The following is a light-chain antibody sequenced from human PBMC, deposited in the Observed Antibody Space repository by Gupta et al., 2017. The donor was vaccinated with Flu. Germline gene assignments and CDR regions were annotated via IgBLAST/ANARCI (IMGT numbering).Light chain of an antibody. Sequence: PLSCTGTRSGVGVHKYDSWYQQTPGKAPQLMIYAVSKRPSGGADRFSGAKAGNTASLTIDGLQAEDEADYYCSSCASSNSWVFGGGTKLTVL. CDR3: SSCASSNSWV. V-gene: IGLV2-8*01. CDR1: RSGVGVHKY. CDR2: AVS. J-gene: IGLJ3*02.